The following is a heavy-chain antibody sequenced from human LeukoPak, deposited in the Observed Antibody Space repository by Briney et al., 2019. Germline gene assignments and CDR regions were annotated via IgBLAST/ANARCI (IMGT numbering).Heavy chain of an antibody. CDR3: ARLLVATPGVDP. Sequence: GGSLRLSCAASGFTFSSYEMHWVRQAPGKGLEWVADISSSGTAIYYADSVKGRFTISRDNAKNSLYLQMNSLRAEDTAVYYCARLLVATPGVDPWGQGTLVTVSS. D-gene: IGHD5-12*01. V-gene: IGHV3-48*03. CDR2: ISSSGTAI. J-gene: IGHJ5*02. CDR1: GFTFSSYE.